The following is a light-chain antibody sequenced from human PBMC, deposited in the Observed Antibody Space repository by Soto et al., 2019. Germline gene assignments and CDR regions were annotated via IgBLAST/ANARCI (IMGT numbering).Light chain of an antibody. J-gene: IGKJ1*01. CDR3: QQYGSSPPWT. V-gene: IGKV3-20*01. CDR2: GAS. CDR1: QSFSSTY. Sequence: EIVLTQSTGTLSLSPGERATLSCRASQSFSSTYLAWYQQKPGQAPRLLIYGASSRATGIPDRFSGSGSGTDFTLTISRLEPEDFAVYYCQQYGSSPPWTFGQGTKVEIK.